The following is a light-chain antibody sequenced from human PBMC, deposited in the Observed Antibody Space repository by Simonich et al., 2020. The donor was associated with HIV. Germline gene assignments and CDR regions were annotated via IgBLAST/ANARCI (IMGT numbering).Light chain of an antibody. CDR3: QQYGSSPT. V-gene: IGKV3-20*01. CDR2: AAS. J-gene: IGKJ5*01. CDR1: PSVSSSY. Sequence: EIVLTQSPGTLSLSPGERATLSCRASPSVSSSYLAWYQQKPGLAPRLLIYAASRRATCIPDRFSGSGSGTDFTLTISRLEPEDFAVYYCQQYGSSPTFGQGTRLEIK.